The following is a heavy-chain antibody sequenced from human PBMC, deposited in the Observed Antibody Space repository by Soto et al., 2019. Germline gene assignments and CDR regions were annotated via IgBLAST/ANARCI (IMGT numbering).Heavy chain of an antibody. CDR2: IFPSGTT. CDR1: GGSMRSGDYS. CDR3: ARSREFDY. Sequence: SETLSLTCAVSGGSMRSGDYSWNWIRQPPGKGLEWIGYIFPSGTTYYNPSLKSRVTISIDVSKNQFSLSLRSLTAADTAVYYCARSREFDYWSQGTLVTVSS. V-gene: IGHV4-30-2*01. J-gene: IGHJ4*02.